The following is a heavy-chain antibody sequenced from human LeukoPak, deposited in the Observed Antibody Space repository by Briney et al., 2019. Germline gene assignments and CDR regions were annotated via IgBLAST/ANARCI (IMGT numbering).Heavy chain of an antibody. Sequence: SETLSLTCTVSGYSISSGYYWGWIRQPPGKGLEWIGSGSTYYNPSLKSRVTISVDTSKNQFSLKLSSVTAADTAVYYCARVWGGAASDYWGQGTLVTVSS. CDR1: GYSISSGYY. CDR3: ARVWGGAASDY. V-gene: IGHV4-38-2*02. D-gene: IGHD7-27*01. J-gene: IGHJ4*02. CDR2: SGST.